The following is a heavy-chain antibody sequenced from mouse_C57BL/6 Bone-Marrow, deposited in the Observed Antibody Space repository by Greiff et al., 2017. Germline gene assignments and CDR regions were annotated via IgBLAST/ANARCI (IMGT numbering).Heavy chain of an antibody. CDR2: IDPSDSYT. CDR1: GYTFTSYW. D-gene: IGHD1-1*01. J-gene: IGHJ4*01. Sequence: QVQLQQPGAELVKPGASVKLSCKASGYTFTSYWMQWVKPRPGQGLEWIGEIDPSDSYTNYNQKFKGKATLTVDTSSSTAYMQLSSLTSEDSAVYYCAREAFITTVVAPIWYAMDYWGQGTSVTVSS. V-gene: IGHV1-50*01. CDR3: AREAFITTVVAPIWYAMDY.